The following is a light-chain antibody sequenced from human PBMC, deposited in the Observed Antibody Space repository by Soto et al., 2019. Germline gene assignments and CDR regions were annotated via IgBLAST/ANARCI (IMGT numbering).Light chain of an antibody. CDR1: QGIINY. CDR3: QKYNSAPRT. Sequence: DIQMTQSPSSLSASVGDSVTITCRASQGIINYLAWFQQKPGKVPKLLIYTASTFRSGVPSRFSGSGSGTDFTLTISSLQPEDVATYYCQKYNSAPRTFGQGTKVEIK. V-gene: IGKV1-27*01. CDR2: TAS. J-gene: IGKJ1*01.